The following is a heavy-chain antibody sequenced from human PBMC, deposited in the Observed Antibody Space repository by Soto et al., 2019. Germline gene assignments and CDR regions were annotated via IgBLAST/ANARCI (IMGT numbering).Heavy chain of an antibody. J-gene: IGHJ4*02. Sequence: QVQLVQSGAEVKKPGASVKVSCKASGYTFTRYYIHWVRQAPGQGLEWMGMINPSGGSTDYAQKFQGRVTMTTDTSTTTVYMELSSLRSDDTAVYYCARPPFPGCINGVCYPCDHWGQGTLVTVSS. D-gene: IGHD2-8*01. CDR1: GYTFTRYY. V-gene: IGHV1-46*01. CDR3: ARPPFPGCINGVCYPCDH. CDR2: INPSGGST.